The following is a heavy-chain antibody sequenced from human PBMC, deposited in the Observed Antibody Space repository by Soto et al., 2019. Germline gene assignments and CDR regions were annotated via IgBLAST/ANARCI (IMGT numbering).Heavy chain of an antibody. V-gene: IGHV3-74*01. CDR1: GFTFGNYW. CDR2: INADGKTT. CDR3: ARTQGTTWSYSWFDS. J-gene: IGHJ5*01. Sequence: GGSLRLSCAASGFTFGNYWMHWVRQAPGKGLVWVSRINADGKTTTYADSVKGRFTISRDNAKNTLYLQMSSLSAEDTAVYYFARTQGTTWSYSWFDSWGQGTLVTVSS. D-gene: IGHD6-13*01.